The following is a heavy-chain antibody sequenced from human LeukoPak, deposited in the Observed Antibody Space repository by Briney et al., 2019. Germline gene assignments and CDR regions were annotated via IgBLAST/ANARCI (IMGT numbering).Heavy chain of an antibody. V-gene: IGHV4-39*01. D-gene: IGHD6-6*01. J-gene: IGHJ4*02. Sequence: SETLSLTCTVSGGSISSTGYYWDWIRQPPGKGLEWFGNFYPSRSTHYSPSLTRRVTISVDTSKNQYSLKLSSVTAADTAVYYCARHQYSSSSPFAFWGQGTLVTVSS. CDR1: GGSISSTGYY. CDR2: FYPSRST. CDR3: ARHQYSSSSPFAF.